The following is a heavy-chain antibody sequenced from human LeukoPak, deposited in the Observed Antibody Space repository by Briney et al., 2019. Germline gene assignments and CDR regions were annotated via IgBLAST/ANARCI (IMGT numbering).Heavy chain of an antibody. V-gene: IGHV3-23*01. J-gene: IGHJ4*02. Sequence: PGGSLRLSCAASGFTFTNYGMSWVRQAPGKGLEWVSAISGSGGSTDYGDSVKGRFTISRDNSKNTLYLRMNSLRAEDTAVYYCAKALDSSTWSIAYWGQGTLVTVSS. D-gene: IGHD6-13*01. CDR3: AKALDSSTWSIAY. CDR2: ISGSGGST. CDR1: GFTFTNYG.